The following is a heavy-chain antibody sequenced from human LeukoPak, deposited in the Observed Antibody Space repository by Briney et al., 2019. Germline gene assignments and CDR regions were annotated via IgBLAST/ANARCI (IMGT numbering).Heavy chain of an antibody. Sequence: ASVKVSCKASGYTFTGYYMHWVRQAPGQGLEWMGWINPNSGGTNYAQKFQGRVTMTRDTSISTAYRELSRLRSDDTAVYYCARVSMIVVVEFDYWGQGTLVTVSS. D-gene: IGHD3-22*01. J-gene: IGHJ4*02. CDR1: GYTFTGYY. CDR3: ARVSMIVVVEFDY. CDR2: INPNSGGT. V-gene: IGHV1-2*02.